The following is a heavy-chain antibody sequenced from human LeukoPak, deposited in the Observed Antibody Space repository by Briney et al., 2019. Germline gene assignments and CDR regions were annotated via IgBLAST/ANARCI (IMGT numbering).Heavy chain of an antibody. V-gene: IGHV4-59*01. CDR1: GGSISSYY. Sequence: PSETLSLTCTVSGGSISSYYRSWIRQPPGKGLEWIGYIYYSGSTNYNPSLKSRVTISVDTSKNQFSLKLSSVTAADTAVYYCAREERSGLFDYWGQGTLVTVSS. CDR2: IYYSGST. CDR3: AREERSGLFDY. J-gene: IGHJ4*02. D-gene: IGHD3/OR15-3a*01.